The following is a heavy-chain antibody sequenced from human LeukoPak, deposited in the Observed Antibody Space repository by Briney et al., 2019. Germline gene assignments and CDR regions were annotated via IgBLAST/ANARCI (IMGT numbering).Heavy chain of an antibody. D-gene: IGHD3-3*01. J-gene: IGHJ4*02. CDR2: IYPSDSDT. CDR3: ATSLLRFLEWLQFGY. V-gene: IGHV5-51*01. CDR1: GYSFTSYW. Sequence: GESLKISCKGSGYSFTSYWIGWVRQMPGKGLEWMGIIYPSDSDTRYSQSFRGQVTISADKSISTAYLQWSSLKASDTAMYYCATSLLRFLEWLQFGYWGQGTLVTVSS.